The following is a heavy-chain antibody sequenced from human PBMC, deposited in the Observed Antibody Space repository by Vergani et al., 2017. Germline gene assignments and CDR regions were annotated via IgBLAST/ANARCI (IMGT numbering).Heavy chain of an antibody. CDR3: AREPGGRYYDSSGYYWFDH. D-gene: IGHD3-22*01. J-gene: IGHJ5*02. CDR1: GGTFSSYA. V-gene: IGHV1-69*13. Sequence: QVQLVQSGAEVKKPGSSVKVSCKASGGTFSSYAISWVRQAPGQGLEWMGRIIPIFGTANYAQKFQGRVTVTADESTSTAYMELSSLRSEDTAVYYCAREPGGRYYDSSGYYWFDHWGQGTLVTVSS. CDR2: IIPIFGTA.